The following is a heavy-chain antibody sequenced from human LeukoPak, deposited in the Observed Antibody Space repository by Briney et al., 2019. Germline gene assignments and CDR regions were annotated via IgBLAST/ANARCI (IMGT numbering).Heavy chain of an antibody. J-gene: IGHJ4*02. CDR3: ATIKRGNIFGYFDF. Sequence: PSETLSLTCAVSGASMNPHYWSWIRQPPGKGLEWIGYMLDTVTTKDNPSLKSRFTLSADTSKNQFSLRLTSVTAADTAVYYCATIKRGNIFGYFDFWGQGIPVTVSS. CDR1: GASMNPHY. D-gene: IGHD5-18*01. CDR2: MLDTVTT. V-gene: IGHV4-59*11.